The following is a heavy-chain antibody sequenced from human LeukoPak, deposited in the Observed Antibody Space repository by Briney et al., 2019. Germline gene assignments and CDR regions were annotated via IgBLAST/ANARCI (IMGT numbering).Heavy chain of an antibody. J-gene: IGHJ4*02. CDR3: ARDMDTAMVVGGGYFDY. Sequence: GGSLRLSCAASGFTFSNYWMHWVRQAPGKGLVWVSRINSDGINTSYADSVKGRFTISRDNAKNTLNLQMNSLRAEDTAVYYCARDMDTAMVVGGGYFDYWGQGTLVTVSS. D-gene: IGHD5-18*01. CDR2: INSDGINT. V-gene: IGHV3-74*01. CDR1: GFTFSNYW.